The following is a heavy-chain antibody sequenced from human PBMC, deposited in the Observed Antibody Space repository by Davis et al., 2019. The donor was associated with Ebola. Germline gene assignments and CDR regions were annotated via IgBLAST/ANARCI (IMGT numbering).Heavy chain of an antibody. V-gene: IGHV3-7*03. D-gene: IGHD4-17*01. CDR2: IKEDGSEK. CDR3: VLSGDHFDY. CDR1: GFTFSNYW. Sequence: GGSLRLSCVGSGFTFSNYWMSWVRQAPGKGLEWVANIKEDGSEKYFVGSVKGRFTISRDNSKNSLYLQMNSLRLDDTALYYCVLSGDHFDYWGQGTLVTVSS. J-gene: IGHJ4*02.